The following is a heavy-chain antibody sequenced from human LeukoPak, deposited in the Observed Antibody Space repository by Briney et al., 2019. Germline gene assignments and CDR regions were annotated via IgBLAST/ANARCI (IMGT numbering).Heavy chain of an antibody. CDR1: GFIFSDYA. V-gene: IGHV3-23*01. CDR3: AKRPGKAAAGPFDS. CDR2: FSGYGGDT. J-gene: IGHJ5*01. D-gene: IGHD6-13*01. Sequence: PGGSLRLSCAASGFIFSDYAMSWVRQTPGKGLEWISTFSGYGGDTYYADSMKGRFTISRGTSKSTLYLQMNSLRAEDTAVYYCAKRPGKAAAGPFDSWGLGTLVTVS.